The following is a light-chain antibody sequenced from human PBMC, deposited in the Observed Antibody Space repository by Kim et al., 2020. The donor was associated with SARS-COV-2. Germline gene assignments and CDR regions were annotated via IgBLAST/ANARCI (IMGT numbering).Light chain of an antibody. CDR3: QQYSHWPLT. Sequence: EIVMTQSPVTLSVSPGERATLSCRASQSVSSILAWYQQKPGQAPRLLIYGASTRATGIPGRFSGSGSGTEFTLTISSLQSEDFAVYYCQQYSHWPLTFGGGTKVDIK. V-gene: IGKV3-15*01. J-gene: IGKJ4*01. CDR1: QSVSSI. CDR2: GAS.